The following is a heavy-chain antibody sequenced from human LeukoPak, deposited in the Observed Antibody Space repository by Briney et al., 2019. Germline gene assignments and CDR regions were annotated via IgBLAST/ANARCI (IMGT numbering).Heavy chain of an antibody. CDR2: IYPDDSDT. CDR1: GYTFTNYW. D-gene: IGHD6-13*01. J-gene: IGHJ4*02. V-gene: IGHV5-51*01. CDR3: ARPFSSSWYYFDY. Sequence: KSGESLKISCKGSGYTFTNYWIGWVRQMPGKGLEWMGIIYPDDSDTVYSPSFQGQVTISADKSISTAYLQWSSLKASDTAVYYCARPFSSSWYYFDYWGQGTLVTVSS.